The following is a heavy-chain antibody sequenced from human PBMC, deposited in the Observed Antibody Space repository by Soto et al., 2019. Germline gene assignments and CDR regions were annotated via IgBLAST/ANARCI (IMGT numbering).Heavy chain of an antibody. CDR3: ARDSPTLAVAGTLDY. D-gene: IGHD6-19*01. J-gene: IGHJ4*02. V-gene: IGHV3-48*02. CDR1: GFTFSSYS. Sequence: VGSLRVSCAASGFTFSSYSMNWVRQAPGKGLEWVSYISSSSSTIYYADSVKGRFAISRDNAKNSLYLQMNSLRDEDTAVYYCARDSPTLAVAGTLDYWGQGTLVTVSS. CDR2: ISSSSSTI.